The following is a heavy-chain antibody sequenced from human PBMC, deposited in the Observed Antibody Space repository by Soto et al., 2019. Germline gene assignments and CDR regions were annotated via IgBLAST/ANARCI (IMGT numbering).Heavy chain of an antibody. J-gene: IGHJ4*02. CDR2: IYYSGST. V-gene: IGHV4-39*01. CDR1: GGSISSSSYY. CDR3: ARHQQGGYSYGYGSKNYFDY. Sequence: QLQLQESGPGLVKPSETLSLTCTVSGGSISSSSYYWGWIRQPPGKGLEWIGSIYYSGSTYYNPSLKSRVTISVDTSKNQFSLKLSSVTAADTAVYYCARHQQGGYSYGYGSKNYFDYWGQGTLVTVSS. D-gene: IGHD5-18*01.